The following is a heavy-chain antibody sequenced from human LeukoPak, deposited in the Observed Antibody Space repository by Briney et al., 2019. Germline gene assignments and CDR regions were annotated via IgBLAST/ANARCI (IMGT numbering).Heavy chain of an antibody. CDR2: ISSSSSYI. D-gene: IGHD3-3*01. V-gene: IGHV3-21*01. J-gene: IGHJ6*03. CDR3: ARGPDFWRGAAVLYYMDV. CDR1: GFTFSRFV. Sequence: GGSLRLSCAASGFTFSRFVMNWVRQAPGKGLEWVSSISSSSSYIYYAHSLKGRVTLSRDKAKESLYLQMNSLRAADTAVYDCARGPDFWRGAAVLYYMDVWGKGTTVTVSS.